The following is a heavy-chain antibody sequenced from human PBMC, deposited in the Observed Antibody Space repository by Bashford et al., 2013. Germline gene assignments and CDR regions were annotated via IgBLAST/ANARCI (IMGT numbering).Heavy chain of an antibody. CDR2: IYYSGHT. CDR1: GGSISSGDYY. J-gene: IGHJ4*02. Sequence: SETLSLTCTISGGSISSGDYYWNWIRQHPGKGLEWIGHIYYSGHTYYNPSLKSRVTMSVDTSKNQFSLKVSSVTAADTAVYYCARAPRILVAGTLRFDSWGQGTLVTVSS. D-gene: IGHD6-19*01. CDR3: ARAPRILVAGTLRFDS. V-gene: IGHV4-31*03.